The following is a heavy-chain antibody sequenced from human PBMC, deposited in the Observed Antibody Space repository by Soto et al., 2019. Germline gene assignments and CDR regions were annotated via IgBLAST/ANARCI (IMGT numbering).Heavy chain of an antibody. CDR1: GGSISSGGYY. V-gene: IGHV4-31*03. J-gene: IGHJ3*02. Sequence: PSETLSLTCTVSGGSISSGGYYWSWIRQHPGKGLEWIGYIYYSGSTYYNPSLKSRVTISVDTSKNQFSLKLSSVTAADTAVYYCASRRVPHDAFDIWGQGTMVTVSS. CDR3: ASRRVPHDAFDI. CDR2: IYYSGST.